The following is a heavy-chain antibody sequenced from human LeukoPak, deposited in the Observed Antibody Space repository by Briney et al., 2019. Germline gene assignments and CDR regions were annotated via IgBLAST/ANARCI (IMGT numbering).Heavy chain of an antibody. Sequence: GGSLRLSCAASGFTFSGCGMHWVRQAPGKGLEWVAFIWYDGRDKYYADSVKVQFTISRDNSKNTLYLQMNSLRAEDTAVYYCAKDPYSYGSYFDYWGQGTLVTVSS. CDR2: IWYDGRDK. V-gene: IGHV3-30*02. D-gene: IGHD5-18*01. CDR1: GFTFSGCG. J-gene: IGHJ4*02. CDR3: AKDPYSYGSYFDY.